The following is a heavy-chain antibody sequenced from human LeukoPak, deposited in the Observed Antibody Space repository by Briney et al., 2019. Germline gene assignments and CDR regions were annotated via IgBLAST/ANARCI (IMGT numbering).Heavy chain of an antibody. Sequence: SETLSLTCTVSGGSISSSSYYWGWIRQPPGKGLEWIGSIYYSGSTYYNPSLKSRVTISLDTSKNQFSLKLRSVTAADMAVYYCARGRGEGRGIAMIRGVRAPSYNWFDPWGHGTLVTVSS. CDR2: IYYSGST. CDR1: GGSISSSSYY. D-gene: IGHD3-10*01. V-gene: IGHV4-39*07. J-gene: IGHJ5*02. CDR3: ARGRGEGRGIAMIRGVRAPSYNWFDP.